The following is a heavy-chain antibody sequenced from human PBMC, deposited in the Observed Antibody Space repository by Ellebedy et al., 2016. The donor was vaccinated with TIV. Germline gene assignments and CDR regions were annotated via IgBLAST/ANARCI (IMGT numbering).Heavy chain of an antibody. Sequence: PGGSLRLSCAASGFTVSDYFMNWVRQAPGKGLEWVSVMYTDGGTNYTDSVNGRFTISRDTSKNTLYLQMGSLRAEDTAVYYCARGPRGGGDYGDNWFDPWGQGTLVTVSS. CDR1: GFTVSDYF. V-gene: IGHV3-66*01. CDR3: ARGPRGGGDYGDNWFDP. J-gene: IGHJ5*02. D-gene: IGHD4-17*01. CDR2: MYTDGGT.